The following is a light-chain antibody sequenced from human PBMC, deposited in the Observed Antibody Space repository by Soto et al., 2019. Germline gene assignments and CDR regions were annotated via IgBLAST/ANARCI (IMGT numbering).Light chain of an antibody. CDR1: QSVSSN. J-gene: IGKJ1*01. V-gene: IGKV3-15*01. CDR3: QQYYNWPPWT. Sequence: EILMTQSPVTLSVSPGERATLSCRASQSVSSNLAWYQQKPGQAPRLLIYGASTRATGIPARFSGSGSGTEFTLTISSLQSEDFAVYYCQQYYNWPPWTFGQGTKVEIK. CDR2: GAS.